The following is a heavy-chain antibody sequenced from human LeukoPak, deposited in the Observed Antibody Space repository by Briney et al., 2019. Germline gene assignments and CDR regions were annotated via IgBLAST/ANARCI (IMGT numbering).Heavy chain of an antibody. CDR1: GFTVSSNY. V-gene: IGHV3-72*01. CDR2: TRNKANSYTT. D-gene: IGHD1-26*01. Sequence: GGSLRLSCAASGFTVSSNYIDWVRQAPGKGLEWVGRTRNKANSYTTEYAASVKGRFTISRDDPKNLLYLQMNSLKSEDTAVYYCGRSGRYRPSDLWGQGTLVTVSS. J-gene: IGHJ5*02. CDR3: GRSGRYRPSDL.